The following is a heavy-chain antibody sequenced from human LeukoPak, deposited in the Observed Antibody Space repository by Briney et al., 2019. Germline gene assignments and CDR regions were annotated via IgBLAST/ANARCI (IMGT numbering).Heavy chain of an antibody. J-gene: IGHJ4*02. Sequence: GGSLRLSCAASGFTFSSYTMNWVRQAPGKGLEWVSSISSSSSYIYYADSVKGRFTISRDNAKNSLCLQMNSLRAEDTAVYYCARGGYAGKDYWGQGTLVTVSS. D-gene: IGHD5-12*01. CDR2: ISSSSSYI. V-gene: IGHV3-21*01. CDR3: ARGGYAGKDY. CDR1: GFTFSSYT.